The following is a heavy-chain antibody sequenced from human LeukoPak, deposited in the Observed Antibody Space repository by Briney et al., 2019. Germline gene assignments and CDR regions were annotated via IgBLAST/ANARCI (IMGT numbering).Heavy chain of an antibody. Sequence: AGGSLRLSCTASGFTFGDYAMTWVRQAPGKGLEWVGFIRSKAYGGTTEFAESVKGRFTISRDDSKSIAYLQMNSLKTEDTAVYYCTTYDPSNYYGMDVWGQGTTVTVS. CDR1: GFTFGDYA. CDR3: TTYDPSNYYGMDV. J-gene: IGHJ6*02. D-gene: IGHD5-12*01. V-gene: IGHV3-49*04. CDR2: IRSKAYGGTT.